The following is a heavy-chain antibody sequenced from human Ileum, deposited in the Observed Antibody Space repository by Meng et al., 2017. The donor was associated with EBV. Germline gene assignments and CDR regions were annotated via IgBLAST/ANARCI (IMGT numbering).Heavy chain of an antibody. CDR2: IYYSGST. Sequence: GRLQGSGPGLVKPSDTLSLPCAVPGYSISSTNGWGWIRQPPGKGLEWIGYIYYSGSTSYNPSLKSRVTMSVDTSKNQFSLNLNSVTAADTALYFCASHYFYGSGAHRPFDSWGQGTLVTVSS. CDR3: ASHYFYGSGAHRPFDS. J-gene: IGHJ5*01. V-gene: IGHV4-28*01. D-gene: IGHD3-10*01. CDR1: GYSISSTNG.